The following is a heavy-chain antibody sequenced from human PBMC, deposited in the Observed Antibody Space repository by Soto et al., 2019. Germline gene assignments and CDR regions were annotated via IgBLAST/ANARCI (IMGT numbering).Heavy chain of an antibody. CDR2: VHPIGTI. J-gene: IGHJ5*02. V-gene: IGHV4-31*03. D-gene: IGHD3-22*01. CDR1: GASISGGRQY. CDR3: ARGFYDTGGYSSPFDI. Sequence: SETLSLTCTVSGASISGGRQYWSWVRQFPGKGLEWIGHVHPIGTIYYNPSLQSRLTMSIDTSKSQVSLQLKSVTAADTAVYYCARGFYDTGGYSSPFDIWGQGILVTVSS.